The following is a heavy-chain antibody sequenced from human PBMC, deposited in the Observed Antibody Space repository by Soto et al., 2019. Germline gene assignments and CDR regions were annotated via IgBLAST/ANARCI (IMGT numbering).Heavy chain of an antibody. CDR1: GFTFSSYA. J-gene: IGHJ4*02. CDR3: VRDPSVVPAATYFDY. Sequence: QVQLVESGGGVVQPGRSLRLSCAASGFTFSSYAMHWVRQAPGKGLEWVAVISYDGSNKYYADSVKGRFTISRDNSKNTLYLQMNSLRAEDTAVYYCVRDPSVVPAATYFDYWGQGTLVTVSS. CDR2: ISYDGSNK. V-gene: IGHV3-30-3*01. D-gene: IGHD2-2*01.